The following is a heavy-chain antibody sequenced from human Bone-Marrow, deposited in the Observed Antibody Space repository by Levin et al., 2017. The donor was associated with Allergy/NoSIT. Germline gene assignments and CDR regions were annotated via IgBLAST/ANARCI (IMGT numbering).Heavy chain of an antibody. V-gene: IGHV3-74*01. CDR3: ARAPFGGFDY. Sequence: RASETLSLTCAASGVTFSGYWMHWVRQAPGKGLMWVSRINSDGSSTNYADSVKGRFTISRDNAKNTLYLQMNSLRADDTAVYYCARAPFGGFDYWGQGTLVTVSS. CDR2: INSDGSST. CDR1: GVTFSGYW. D-gene: IGHD4-23*01. J-gene: IGHJ4*02.